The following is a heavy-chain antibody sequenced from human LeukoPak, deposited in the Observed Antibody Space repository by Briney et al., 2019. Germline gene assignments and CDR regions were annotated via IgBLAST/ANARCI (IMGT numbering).Heavy chain of an antibody. CDR3: ARRYFYDSRGYWYYFDY. CDR1: GGSISSSSYY. J-gene: IGHJ4*02. V-gene: IGHV4-39*01. CDR2: IYYSGST. D-gene: IGHD3-22*01. Sequence: SETLSLTCTVSGGSISSSSYYWGWIRQPPGKGLEWIGSIYYSGSTYYNPSLKSRVTISVDTSKNQSSLKLSSVTAADTAVYYCARRYFYDSRGYWYYFDYWGQGTLVTVSS.